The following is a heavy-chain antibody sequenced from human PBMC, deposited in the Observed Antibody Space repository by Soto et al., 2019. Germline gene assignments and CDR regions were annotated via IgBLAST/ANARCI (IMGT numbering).Heavy chain of an antibody. V-gene: IGHV3-48*01. CDR2: ISSSSSTI. CDR1: GFTFSSYS. D-gene: IGHD3-10*01. J-gene: IGHJ5*02. CDR3: ARSITMVRGVIPNWFDP. Sequence: GGSLRLSCAASGFTFSSYSMNWVRQAPGKGLEWVSYISSSSSTIYYADSVKGRFTISRDNAKNSLYLQMNSLRAEDTAVYYCARSITMVRGVIPNWFDPWGQGTLVTVAS.